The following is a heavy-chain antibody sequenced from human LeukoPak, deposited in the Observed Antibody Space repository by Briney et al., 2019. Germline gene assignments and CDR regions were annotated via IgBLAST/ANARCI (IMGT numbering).Heavy chain of an antibody. D-gene: IGHD1-26*01. V-gene: IGHV3-23*01. J-gene: IGHJ4*02. Sequence: GGSLRLSCAASGFTFRAYDLSWVRQAPGQGLECVAAIDRGVGTTYYADSVKGRFTISRDNSRNTLYLQMNSLRAEDSAVYYCAKGDRGWELLPLFRWGQGTLVTVSS. CDR3: AKGDRGWELLPLFR. CDR1: GFTFRAYD. CDR2: IDRGVGTT.